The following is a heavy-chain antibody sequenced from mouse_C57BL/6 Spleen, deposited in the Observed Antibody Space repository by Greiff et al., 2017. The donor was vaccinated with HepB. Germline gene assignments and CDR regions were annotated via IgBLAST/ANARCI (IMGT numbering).Heavy chain of an antibody. V-gene: IGHV5-12*01. CDR1: GFTFSDYY. CDR2: ISNGGGST. CDR3: AREWYGSSRDYSAMDY. J-gene: IGHJ4*01. D-gene: IGHD1-1*01. Sequence: EVQLVESGGGLVQPGGSLKLSCAASGFTFSDYYMYWVRQTPEKRLEWVAYISNGGGSTYYPDTVKGRFTISRDNAKNTLYLQMSRLKSEDTAMYYCAREWYGSSRDYSAMDYWGQGTSVTVSS.